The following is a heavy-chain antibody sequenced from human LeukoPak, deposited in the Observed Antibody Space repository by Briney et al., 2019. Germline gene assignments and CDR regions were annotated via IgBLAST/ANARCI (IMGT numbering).Heavy chain of an antibody. D-gene: IGHD2-15*01. CDR3: ATPCSGGSCYPGGYYGMDV. V-gene: IGHV1-24*01. Sequence: GASVKVSCKVSGYTLTELSMHWVRQAPGKGLEWMGGFDPEDGETIYAQKFQGRVTMTEDTSTDTAYMELSSLRSEDTAVYYCATPCSGGSCYPGGYYGMDVWGQGTTVTVSS. J-gene: IGHJ6*02. CDR2: FDPEDGET. CDR1: GYTLTELS.